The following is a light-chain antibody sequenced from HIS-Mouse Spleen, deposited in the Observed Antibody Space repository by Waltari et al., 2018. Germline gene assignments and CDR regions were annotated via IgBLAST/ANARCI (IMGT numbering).Light chain of an antibody. CDR2: LGS. V-gene: IGKV2-28*01. J-gene: IGKJ2*01. CDR1: QSLLHSNGYNY. Sequence: DIVMTQSPLSLPVTSGEPASISCRSSQSLLHSNGYNYLDWYLQKPGQSPPLLIYLGSNRASGVPDRFSGSGSGTDFTLKISRVEAEDVGVYYCMQALQTPLYTFGQGTKLEIK. CDR3: MQALQTPLYT.